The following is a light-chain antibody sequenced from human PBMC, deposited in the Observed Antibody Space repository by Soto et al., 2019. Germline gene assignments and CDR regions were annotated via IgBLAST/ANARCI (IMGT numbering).Light chain of an antibody. Sequence: QPALTQPASVSGSPGQSITISCTGTSSDVGGYNYVSWYQQQPGKAPKFMIYDVTNRPSGVSNRFSGSKSGNTASLTISGLQAEDEADYYCCSYTTSNTRQIVFGTGTRSPS. CDR3: CSYTTSNTRQIV. J-gene: IGLJ1*01. V-gene: IGLV2-14*01. CDR1: SSDVGGYNY. CDR2: DVT.